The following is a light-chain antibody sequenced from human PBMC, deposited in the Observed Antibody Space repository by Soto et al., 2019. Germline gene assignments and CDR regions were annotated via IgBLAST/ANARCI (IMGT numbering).Light chain of an antibody. V-gene: IGLV1-47*02. CDR1: SSNIGSNY. CDR3: AAWDDSLSVHVV. CDR2: SNN. Sequence: QSVLTQPPSASGTPGQRVTISCSGSSSNIGSNYVYWYQQLPGTAPKLLIYSNNQRPSGVPDRFSGSKSGTSASLAISGLRSEDEPNYYCAAWDDSLSVHVVFGGGTKVTVL. J-gene: IGLJ2*01.